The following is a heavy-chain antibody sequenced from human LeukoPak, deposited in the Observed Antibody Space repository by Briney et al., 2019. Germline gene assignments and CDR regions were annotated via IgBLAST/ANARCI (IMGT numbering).Heavy chain of an antibody. CDR1: GGSISSSSYY. CDR3: ARLAGTYAFDI. CDR2: IYYSGST. D-gene: IGHD6-13*01. J-gene: IGHJ3*02. Sequence: SETLSLTCTVSGGSISSSSYYWGWIRQPPGKGLEWIGSIYYSGSTYYNPSLKSRVTISVDTSKNQFSLKLSSVTAADTAVYYCARLAGTYAFDIWGQGTMVAVSS. V-gene: IGHV4-39*01.